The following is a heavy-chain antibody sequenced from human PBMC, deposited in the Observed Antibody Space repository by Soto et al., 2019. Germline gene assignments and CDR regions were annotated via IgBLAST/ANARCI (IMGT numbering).Heavy chain of an antibody. CDR2: IYYSGST. CDR1: GGSISSNDYY. Sequence: QVQLQESGPGLVKPSQTLSLTCTVSGGSISSNDYYWSWVRQPPGKGLEWIGHIYYSGSTYYNASLKSRVAISVDTSKTQFFLKRYSVTAADTAVYDCARVDYRTNGVCGSYFDYWGQGTLVTVSS. V-gene: IGHV4-30-4*01. D-gene: IGHD2-8*01. CDR3: ARVDYRTNGVCGSYFDY. J-gene: IGHJ4*02.